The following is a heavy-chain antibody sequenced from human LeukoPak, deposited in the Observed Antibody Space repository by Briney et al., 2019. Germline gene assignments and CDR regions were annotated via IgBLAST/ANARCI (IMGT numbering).Heavy chain of an antibody. Sequence: GGSLRLSCPASGFTFSTYNLNWFRQAPGKGRKWVSSISGSSSYIYYADSVKGRFTVSRDNAKNSPYLQMNSLRAEDTAVYYCARLVDSTGYYHFDYWGQGTLVTVSS. CDR3: ARLVDSTGYYHFDY. CDR2: ISGSSSYI. CDR1: GFTFSTYN. V-gene: IGHV3-21*01. D-gene: IGHD3-22*01. J-gene: IGHJ4*02.